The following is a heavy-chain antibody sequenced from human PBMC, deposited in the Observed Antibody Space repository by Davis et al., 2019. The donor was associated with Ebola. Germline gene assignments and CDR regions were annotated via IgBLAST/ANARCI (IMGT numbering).Heavy chain of an antibody. CDR2: IYTNGST. Sequence: GLEWVSVIYTNGSTYYADSVKARCTISRDDSKNTPYFQMNSLRAEDTAVYYCAKEVGLARNYYGMDVWGQGTTVTVSS. V-gene: IGHV3-53*01. D-gene: IGHD1-14*01. J-gene: IGHJ6*02. CDR3: AKEVGLARNYYGMDV.